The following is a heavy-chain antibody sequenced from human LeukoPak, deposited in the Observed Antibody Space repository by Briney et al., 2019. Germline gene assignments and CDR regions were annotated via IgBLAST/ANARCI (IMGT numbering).Heavy chain of an antibody. Sequence: PGGSLRLSCAASGFTFSTYAMSWVRQAPGQGLEWVSAITGSGGSTYYADSVKGRFTISRDNSKNTLYLQMNSLRAEDTAVYYCAKALVGATAHAFDIWGQGTMVTVPS. CDR3: AKALVGATAHAFDI. CDR2: ITGSGGST. J-gene: IGHJ3*02. D-gene: IGHD1-26*01. CDR1: GFTFSTYA. V-gene: IGHV3-23*01.